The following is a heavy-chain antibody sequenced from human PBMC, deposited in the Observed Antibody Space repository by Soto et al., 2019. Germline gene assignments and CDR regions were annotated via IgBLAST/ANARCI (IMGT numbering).Heavy chain of an antibody. CDR2: IIPIFGTA. D-gene: IGHD6-19*01. Sequence: QVQPVQSGAEVKKPGSSVKVYCKASGGTFSSYAISWVRQAPGQGLEWMGGIIPIFGTANYAQKFQGRVTITADETTSTPYMELSSLRSEDTSVYYCARLPVADLYRHYWGQGTLVTVSS. V-gene: IGHV1-69*12. CDR1: GGTFSSYA. J-gene: IGHJ4*02. CDR3: ARLPVADLYRHY.